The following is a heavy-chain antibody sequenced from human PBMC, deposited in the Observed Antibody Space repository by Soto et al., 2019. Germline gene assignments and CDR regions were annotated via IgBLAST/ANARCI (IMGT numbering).Heavy chain of an antibody. Sequence: PSETPSLACTVSGGYISRSSSYWGWIRQPPGKGLEWMGRIYYSGSTYYNQSLTSRVTISVDASKTQFSLKLISVTAADTAVYYFAGLLRGYYLYAFDIWGEGTMVTV. CDR1: GGYISRSSSY. D-gene: IGHD3-22*01. V-gene: IGHV4-39*01. J-gene: IGHJ3*02. CDR2: IYYSGST. CDR3: AGLLRGYYLYAFDI.